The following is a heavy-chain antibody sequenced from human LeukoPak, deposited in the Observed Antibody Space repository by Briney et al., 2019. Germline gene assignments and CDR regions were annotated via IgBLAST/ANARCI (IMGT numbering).Heavy chain of an antibody. Sequence: GASVKVSCKASGGTFSSYAISWVRQAPGQGLEWMGGITPIFGTANYAQKFQGRVTITADKSTSTAYMELSSLRSEDTAVYYCARGPFYYDSSGYRFDYWGQGTLVTVSS. D-gene: IGHD3-22*01. CDR1: GGTFSSYA. CDR2: ITPIFGTA. CDR3: ARGPFYYDSSGYRFDY. V-gene: IGHV1-69*06. J-gene: IGHJ4*02.